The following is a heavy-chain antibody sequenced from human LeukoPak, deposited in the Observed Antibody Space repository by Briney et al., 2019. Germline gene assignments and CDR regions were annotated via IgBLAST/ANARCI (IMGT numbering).Heavy chain of an antibody. J-gene: IGHJ5*02. V-gene: IGHV1-69*13. CDR3: AIEVVSSVTAAGPNWFDP. CDR1: GGTFGSYA. D-gene: IGHD6-13*01. CDR2: IIPIFGTA. Sequence: GASVKVSCKASGGTFGSYAISWVRQAPGQGLEWMGGIIPIFGTANYAQKFQGRVTITADESTSTAYMELSSLRSEDTAVYYCAIEVVSSVTAAGPNWFDPWGQGTLVTVSS.